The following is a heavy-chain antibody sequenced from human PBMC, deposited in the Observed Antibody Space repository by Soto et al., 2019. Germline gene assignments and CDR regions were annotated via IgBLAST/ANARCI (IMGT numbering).Heavy chain of an antibody. Sequence: WGSLRLSCAASGFTFSSYAIIWGRHSPGKGLEWVSAISGSGGSTYYADSVKGRFTISRDNSKNTLYLQMNSLRAEDTAVYYCAKVPIGLSTGWFDPWGQGTLVTVSS. CDR1: GFTFSSYA. D-gene: IGHD4-4*01. CDR3: AKVPIGLSTGWFDP. V-gene: IGHV3-23*01. J-gene: IGHJ5*02. CDR2: ISGSGGST.